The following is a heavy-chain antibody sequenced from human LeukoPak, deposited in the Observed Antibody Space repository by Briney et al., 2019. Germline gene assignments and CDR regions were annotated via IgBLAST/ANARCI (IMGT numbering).Heavy chain of an antibody. Sequence: GASVKVSCKASGYTFTGYYMHWVRQAPGQGLEWMGWINPNSGGTNYAQKFQGRVTMTRDTSISTAYMELSRLRSDDTAVYYCARQYSGYDSSFDYWGQGTLVTVSS. CDR3: ARQYSGYDSSFDY. V-gene: IGHV1-2*02. CDR2: INPNSGGT. J-gene: IGHJ4*02. D-gene: IGHD5-12*01. CDR1: GYTFTGYY.